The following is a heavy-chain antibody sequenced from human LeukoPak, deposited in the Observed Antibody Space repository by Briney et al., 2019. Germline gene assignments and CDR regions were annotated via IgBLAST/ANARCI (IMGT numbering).Heavy chain of an antibody. Sequence: SETLSLTCAVYGGSFSGYYWSWIRQPPGKGLEWIGEINHSGSTNYNPSLKSRVTISVDTSKNQFSLKLSSVTAADTAVYYCARGRYCSGGSCYHTARWFDPWGQGTLVTVSS. D-gene: IGHD2-15*01. CDR1: GGSFSGYY. CDR3: ARGRYCSGGSCYHTARWFDP. V-gene: IGHV4-34*01. J-gene: IGHJ5*02. CDR2: INHSGST.